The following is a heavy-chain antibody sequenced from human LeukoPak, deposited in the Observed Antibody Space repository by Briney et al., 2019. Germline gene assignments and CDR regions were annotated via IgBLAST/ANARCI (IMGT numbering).Heavy chain of an antibody. J-gene: IGHJ4*02. V-gene: IGHV3-30-3*02. CDR2: ISYDGSNK. CDR1: GFTFSSYA. D-gene: IGHD1-14*01. CDR3: AKDQPEAYFDY. Sequence: GGSLRLSCAASGFTFSSYAMHWVRQAPGKGLEWVAVISYDGSNKYYADSVKGRFTISGDNAKGTLYLQMNSLRAEDAALYYCAKDQPEAYFDYWGQGTLVTVSS.